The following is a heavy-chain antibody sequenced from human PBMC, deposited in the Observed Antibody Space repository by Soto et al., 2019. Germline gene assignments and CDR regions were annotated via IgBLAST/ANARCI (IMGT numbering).Heavy chain of an antibody. D-gene: IGHD6-13*01. Sequence: GGSLRLSCAASGFTFRIYAMYWVRQAPGKGLEWVSSISASGDTAYYADSVKGRFTISRDHSKNKLYLQMTSLRAEDTAVYSRARGSQRLVRAAVSYWGQGTLVTLPS. J-gene: IGHJ4*02. CDR1: GFTFRIYA. V-gene: IGHV3-23*01. CDR3: ARGSQRLVRAAVSY. CDR2: ISASGDTA.